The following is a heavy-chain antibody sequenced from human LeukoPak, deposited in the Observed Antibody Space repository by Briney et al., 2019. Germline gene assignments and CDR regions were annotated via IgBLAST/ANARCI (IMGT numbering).Heavy chain of an antibody. J-gene: IGHJ3*02. D-gene: IGHD5-24*01. Sequence: GESLKISCKGSGYSFTSYWIGWVRQMPGKGLEWMGIIYPGDPDTRYSPSFQGQVTISADKSISTAYLQWSSLKASDTAMYYCATPPRDGYNYGDAFDIWGQGTMVTVSS. CDR3: ATPPRDGYNYGDAFDI. CDR2: IYPGDPDT. CDR1: GYSFTSYW. V-gene: IGHV5-51*01.